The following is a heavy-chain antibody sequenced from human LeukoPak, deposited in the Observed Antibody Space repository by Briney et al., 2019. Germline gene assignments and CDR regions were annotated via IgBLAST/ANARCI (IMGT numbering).Heavy chain of an antibody. CDR1: GGSISSSSYY. D-gene: IGHD3-10*01. Sequence: PSETLSLTCTVSGGSISSSSYYWGWTRQPPGTGLEWIGSIYYSGSTYYNPSLKSRVTISVDTSKNQFSLKLSSVTAADTAVYYCARRRITMVRGVTGYYFDYWGQGTLVTVSS. J-gene: IGHJ4*02. V-gene: IGHV4-39*01. CDR3: ARRRITMVRGVTGYYFDY. CDR2: IYYSGST.